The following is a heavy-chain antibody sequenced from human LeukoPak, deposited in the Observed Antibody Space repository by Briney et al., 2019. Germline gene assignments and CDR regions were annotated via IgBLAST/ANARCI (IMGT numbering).Heavy chain of an antibody. J-gene: IGHJ4*02. Sequence: PSGGSLRLSCAASGFTFSNAWMSWVRQAPGKGLEWVANIKQDESDKYYVDSVKGRFTISRDNAKNSLYLQMNSLRAEDTAVYYCAREPYYYDSSGHDYWGQGTLVTVSS. CDR3: AREPYYYDSSGHDY. D-gene: IGHD3-22*01. V-gene: IGHV3-7*01. CDR1: GFTFSNAW. CDR2: IKQDESDK.